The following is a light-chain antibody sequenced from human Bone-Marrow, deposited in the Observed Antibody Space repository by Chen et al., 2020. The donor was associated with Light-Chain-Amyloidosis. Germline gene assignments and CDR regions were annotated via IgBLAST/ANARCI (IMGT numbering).Light chain of an antibody. CDR3: QSADSSGTYEVI. J-gene: IGLJ2*01. CDR2: RDT. Sequence: SYELTQPPSVSVSPGHTARITCSGDDLPTKYAYWYQQKPGQAPVLVIHRDTERPSGSSERFAGSSSGTTATLTISGGQAGDEADYHCQSADSSGTYEVIFGGGTKLTVL. V-gene: IGLV3-25*03. CDR1: DLPTKY.